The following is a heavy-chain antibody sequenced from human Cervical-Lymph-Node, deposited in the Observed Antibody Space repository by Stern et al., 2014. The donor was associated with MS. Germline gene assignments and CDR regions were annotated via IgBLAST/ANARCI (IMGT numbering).Heavy chain of an antibody. Sequence: EVQLVESGVEVKKPGESLKISCKGFENIFSNFWIGWLRPMPGKGLEYVGIIYPDDADTKYSPSFEGQVTISADKSINTAYLHWSSLKASDTAIYYCARHYGYYFDFWGQGTLVTVSS. D-gene: IGHD4-17*01. CDR1: ENIFSNFW. J-gene: IGHJ4*02. V-gene: IGHV5-51*01. CDR3: ARHYGYYFDF. CDR2: IYPDDADT.